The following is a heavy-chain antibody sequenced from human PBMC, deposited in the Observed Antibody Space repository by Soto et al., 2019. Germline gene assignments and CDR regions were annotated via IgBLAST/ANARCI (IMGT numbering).Heavy chain of an antibody. V-gene: IGHV5-51*01. CDR1: GYTFSNYW. Sequence: AESMKTSCTGVGYTFSNYWIGWVRQMPGKGPEWMGIIYPGDSDTKYNPSFKGQVTISADKSITTTYLQWSSLKASDTAIYYCAASIFYYGMDVWGQGTTVTVSS. CDR3: AASIFYYGMDV. CDR2: IYPGDSDT. J-gene: IGHJ6*02.